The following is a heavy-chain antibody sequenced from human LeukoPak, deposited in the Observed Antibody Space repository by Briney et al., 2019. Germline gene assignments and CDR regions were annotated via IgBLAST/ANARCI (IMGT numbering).Heavy chain of an antibody. CDR1: GFTFSSYA. Sequence: GRSLRLSCAASGFTFSSYAMHWVRQAPGKGLEWVAVISYDGSNKYYADSVKGRFTISRDNSKNTLYLQMNSLRAKDTAVYYCARPLGRDYYYGMDVWGKGTTVTVSS. V-gene: IGHV3-30*04. CDR2: ISYDGSNK. J-gene: IGHJ6*04. CDR3: ARPLGRDYYYGMDV. D-gene: IGHD3/OR15-3a*01.